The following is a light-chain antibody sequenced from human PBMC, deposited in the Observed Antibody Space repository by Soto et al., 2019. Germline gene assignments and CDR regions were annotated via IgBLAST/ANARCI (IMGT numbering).Light chain of an antibody. V-gene: IGKV1-39*01. CDR3: QQSYTTPPT. CDR2: TAS. J-gene: IGKJ1*01. CDR1: QFINSD. Sequence: DIQMTQSPSSLSASVGDRVTITCRASQFINSDLNWYQQKLGKAPKLLIYTASSLQSGVPSRFRGSESGTDFTLTISSLRPEDFATYFCQQSYTTPPTFGQGTKVEL.